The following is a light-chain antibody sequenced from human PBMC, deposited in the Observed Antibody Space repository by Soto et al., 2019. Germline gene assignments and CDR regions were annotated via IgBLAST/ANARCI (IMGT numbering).Light chain of an antibody. Sequence: DIVMTQSPDSLAVSLGERATINCKSSQTIFYNSRNKDFLAWYQQKPGHPPKLLIYWAPTRESGVPERFSGSGSGTDFTLTISSLQAEDVALYFCQQYLTTPHTFGQGTRLEIK. CDR3: QQYLTTPHT. CDR1: QTIFYNSRNKDF. V-gene: IGKV4-1*01. J-gene: IGKJ2*01. CDR2: WAP.